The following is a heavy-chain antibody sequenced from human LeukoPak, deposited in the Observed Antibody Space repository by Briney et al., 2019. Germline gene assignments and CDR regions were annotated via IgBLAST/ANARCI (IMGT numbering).Heavy chain of an antibody. CDR3: ARLGWAVAGRLEFEY. D-gene: IGHD6-19*01. Sequence: GGSLRLSCAASGFTFSSYSMNWVRQAPGKGLEWVSSISSSSYIYYADSVKGRFTISRDNAKNSLYLQMNSLRAEDTAVYYCARLGWAVAGRLEFEYWGQGTLVTVSS. CDR2: ISSSSYI. V-gene: IGHV3-21*01. J-gene: IGHJ4*02. CDR1: GFTFSSYS.